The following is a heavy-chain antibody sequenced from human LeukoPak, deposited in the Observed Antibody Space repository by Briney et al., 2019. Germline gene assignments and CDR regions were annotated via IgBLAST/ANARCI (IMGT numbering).Heavy chain of an antibody. CDR3: AREYYYDSSGFYYLDY. D-gene: IGHD3-22*01. CDR2: IIPIFGTA. CDR1: GGTFSSYA. J-gene: IGHJ4*02. Sequence: SVKVSCKASGGTFSSYAISWVRQAPGQGLEWMGGIIPIFGTANYAQKFQGRVTITADESTSTAYMELSSLRSEDTAVYYCAREYYYDSSGFYYLDYWGQGTLVTVSS. V-gene: IGHV1-69*13.